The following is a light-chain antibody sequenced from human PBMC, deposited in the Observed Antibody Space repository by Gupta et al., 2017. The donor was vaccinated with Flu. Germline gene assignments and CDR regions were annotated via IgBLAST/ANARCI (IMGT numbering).Light chain of an antibody. J-gene: IGKJ4*01. Sequence: DIVMTQSPDSLTVSPGERATINCKSSPSILSSSNNKNYLAWYQQKPGQPLKLLISWASSRGSGVPDRFSGSGSGTDFTLTISSLQAEDVAVYYCLQYYGAPLTLGGGTKVEIK. CDR1: PSILSSSNNKNY. CDR3: LQYYGAPLT. CDR2: WAS. V-gene: IGKV4-1*01.